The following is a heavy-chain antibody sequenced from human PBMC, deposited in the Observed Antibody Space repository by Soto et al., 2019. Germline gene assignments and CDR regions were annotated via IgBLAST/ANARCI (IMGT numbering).Heavy chain of an antibody. CDR1: GGSVSSGSYY. Sequence: SETLSLTCTVSGGSVSSGSYYWSWIRQPPGKGLEWIGYIYYSGSTNYNPSLKSRVTISVDTSKNQFSLKLSSVTAADTAVYYCARETGATSYYGMDVWGQGTTVTVS. D-gene: IGHD1-26*01. J-gene: IGHJ6*02. CDR3: ARETGATSYYGMDV. V-gene: IGHV4-61*01. CDR2: IYYSGST.